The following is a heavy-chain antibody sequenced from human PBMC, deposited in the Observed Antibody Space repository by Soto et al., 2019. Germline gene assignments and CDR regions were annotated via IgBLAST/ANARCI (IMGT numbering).Heavy chain of an antibody. V-gene: IGHV4-34*01. Sequence: QVQLQQWGAGLLKPSETLSLTCAVYGGSFSGYYWSWIRQPPGKGLEWIGEINHSGSTNYNPSLKSRVTISVDTSKNQFSLELSSVTAADTAVYYCASGSYYYDSSGYYHGPNFDYWGQGTLVTVSS. CDR2: INHSGST. D-gene: IGHD3-22*01. J-gene: IGHJ4*02. CDR1: GGSFSGYY. CDR3: ASGSYYYDSSGYYHGPNFDY.